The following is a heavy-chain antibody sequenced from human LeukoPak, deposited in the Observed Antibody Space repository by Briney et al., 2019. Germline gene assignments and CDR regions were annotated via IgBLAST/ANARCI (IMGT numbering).Heavy chain of an antibody. CDR3: AREGSGSYYGFDY. CDR2: TYYRSKWYN. V-gene: IGHV6-1*01. CDR1: GDSVSSNSAA. J-gene: IGHJ4*02. Sequence: SQTLSLTCAISGDSVSSNSAAWNCIRQSPSRGLEWLGRTYYRSKWYNDYAVSVKSRITINPDTSKDQFSLQLNSVTPEDTAVHYCAREGSGSYYGFDYWGQGTLVTVSS. D-gene: IGHD1-26*01.